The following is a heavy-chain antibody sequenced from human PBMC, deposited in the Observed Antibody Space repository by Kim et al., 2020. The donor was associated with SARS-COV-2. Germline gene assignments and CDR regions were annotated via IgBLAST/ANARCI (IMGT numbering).Heavy chain of an antibody. V-gene: IGHV4-59*08. CDR2: IYYSGST. CDR1: GGSISSYY. CDR3: ARSTSNYYYESSGTFDY. D-gene: IGHD3-22*01. Sequence: SETLSLICTVSGGSISSYYWSWIRQPPGKGLEWIGNIYYSGSTNYNPSLKSRVTISVDTSKNQFSLKLSSVTAADTAVYYCARSTSNYYYESSGTFDYWGQGTLVTVSS. J-gene: IGHJ4*02.